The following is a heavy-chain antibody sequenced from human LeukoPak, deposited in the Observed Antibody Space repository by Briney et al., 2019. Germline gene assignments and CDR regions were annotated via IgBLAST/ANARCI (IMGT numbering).Heavy chain of an antibody. V-gene: IGHV3-21*06. CDR1: ILTFSDYA. CDR3: ARDLVDMIRGL. D-gene: IGHD3-10*01. CDR2: ISSGSTYI. J-gene: IGHJ4*02. Sequence: GGSLRLSCSVSILTFSDYAITWVRQAPGKGLEWVSSISSGSTYIFYADSLKGRFTISRDNARNSLYLQMNSLRVEDTAFYYGARDLVDMIRGLWGQGTLVTVSS.